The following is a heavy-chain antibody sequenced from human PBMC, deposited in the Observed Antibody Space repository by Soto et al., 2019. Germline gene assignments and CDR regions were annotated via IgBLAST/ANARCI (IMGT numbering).Heavy chain of an antibody. CDR2: IYYRGST. CDR1: GGSISSSSYY. Sequence: PSETLSLTCTVSGGSISSSSYYWGWIRQPPGKGLEWIGSIYYRGSTYYNPSLKSRVTISVDTSKNQFSLKLSSVTAADTAVYYCARQRSQQLVLFDYWGQGTLVTVSS. D-gene: IGHD6-6*01. V-gene: IGHV4-39*01. CDR3: ARQRSQQLVLFDY. J-gene: IGHJ4*02.